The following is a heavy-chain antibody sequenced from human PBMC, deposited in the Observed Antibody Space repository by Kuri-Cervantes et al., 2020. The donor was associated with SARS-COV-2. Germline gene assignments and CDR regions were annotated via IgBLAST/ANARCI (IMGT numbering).Heavy chain of an antibody. CDR3: TTDRYCTNGVCYTGFNYYYGMDV. V-gene: IGHV3-15*07. Sequence: GESLKISCAASGFTFSSYSMNRVRQAPGKGLEWVGRIKSKTDGGTTDYAALVKGRFTISRDDSKSIAYLQINSLKTEDTAVYFCTTDRYCTNGVCYTGFNYYYGMDVWGQGTTVTVSS. CDR1: GFTFSSYS. J-gene: IGHJ6*02. D-gene: IGHD2-8*01. CDR2: IKSKTDGGTT.